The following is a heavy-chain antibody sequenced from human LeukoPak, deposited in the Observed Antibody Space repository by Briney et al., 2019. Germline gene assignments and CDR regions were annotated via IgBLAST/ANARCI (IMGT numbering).Heavy chain of an antibody. D-gene: IGHD6-13*01. V-gene: IGHV3-23*01. J-gene: IGHJ4*02. CDR1: GFTFSSYA. Sequence: GGSLRLSCAASGFTFSSYAMSWVRQAPGKGLEWVSVISNSGGSTFYADSVKGRFTISRDNSKNTPYLQMNSLRAEGTAVYYCAAGTAADYWGLGTLVAVSS. CDR2: ISNSGGST. CDR3: AAGTAADY.